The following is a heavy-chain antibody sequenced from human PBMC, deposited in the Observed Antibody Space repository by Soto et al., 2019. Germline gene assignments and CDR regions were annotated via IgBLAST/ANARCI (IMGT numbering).Heavy chain of an antibody. CDR2: INPNSGGT. J-gene: IGHJ6*02. Sequence: GASVKVSCKASGYTFTGYYRHWVRQAPGQGLEWMGWINPNSGGTNYAQKFQGWVTMTRDTSISTAYMELSRLRSDDTAVYYCARDNYDFWSGYNSGYYYYGMDVWGQGTTVTVSS. CDR3: ARDNYDFWSGYNSGYYYYGMDV. CDR1: GYTFTGYY. V-gene: IGHV1-2*04. D-gene: IGHD3-3*01.